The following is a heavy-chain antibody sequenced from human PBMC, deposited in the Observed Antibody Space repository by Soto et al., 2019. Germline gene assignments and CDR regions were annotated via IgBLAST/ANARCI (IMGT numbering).Heavy chain of an antibody. D-gene: IGHD2-15*01. J-gene: IGHJ6*04. Sequence: EVHLVESGGGLVKPGGSLRLSCAVSGFTFSSCTMNWVRQAPGKGLEWVSSISPSTSHIYYADSVKGRFTISGDNAKNSRLLQMNSLRAEYTALYYCSSCSGGACHQNYGMDVRGKGTTLTVPS. CDR1: GFTFSSCT. CDR2: ISPSTSHI. CDR3: SSCSGGACHQNYGMDV. V-gene: IGHV3-21*01.